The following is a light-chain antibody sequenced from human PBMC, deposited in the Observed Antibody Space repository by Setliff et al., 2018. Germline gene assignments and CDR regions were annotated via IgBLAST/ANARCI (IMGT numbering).Light chain of an antibody. V-gene: IGLV2-8*01. CDR3: SLYSGSNNFF. CDR1: GGLVGGYNY. J-gene: IGLJ1*01. Sequence: QSALAQPPSASESPGQSVTISCTGTGGLVGGYNYVSWYQQHPGKAPKLIIYEVTKRPSGVPDRFSGSNSGNTASLTVSGLQAEDEADYYCSLYSGSNNFFFGSGTKVTVL. CDR2: EVT.